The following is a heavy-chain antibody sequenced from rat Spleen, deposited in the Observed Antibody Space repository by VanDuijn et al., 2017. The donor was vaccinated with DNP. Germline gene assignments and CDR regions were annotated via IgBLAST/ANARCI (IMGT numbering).Heavy chain of an antibody. V-gene: IGHV3-1*01. CDR1: GYSITSNY. Sequence: EVQLQESGPGLVKPSQSLSLTCSVTGYSITSNYWGWIRKFPGNKMEWIGHINYSGSTSYHPSLRSRISITRDTSKNQFFLQVNSVTTEDTATYYCARDTDYYYDYFDYWGQGIMVKVSS. CDR3: ARDTDYYYDYFDY. J-gene: IGHJ2*01. CDR2: INYSGST. D-gene: IGHD1-6*01.